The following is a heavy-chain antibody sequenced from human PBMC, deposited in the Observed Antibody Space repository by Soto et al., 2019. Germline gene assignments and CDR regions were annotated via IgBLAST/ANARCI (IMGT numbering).Heavy chain of an antibody. D-gene: IGHD5-12*01. CDR3: ARSGGYDKNPLDY. Sequence: SETLSLTCTVSGGSISSGGYYWSWIRQHPGKGLGWIGYIYYSGSTYYNPSLKSRVTITVDKSKNQFSLKLSSVTAADTAVYYCARSGGYDKNPLDYWGHGTLVTVSS. J-gene: IGHJ4*01. CDR1: GGSISSGGYY. V-gene: IGHV4-31*03. CDR2: IYYSGST.